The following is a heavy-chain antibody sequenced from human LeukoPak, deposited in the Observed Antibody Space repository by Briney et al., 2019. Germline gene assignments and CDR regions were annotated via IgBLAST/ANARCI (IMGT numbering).Heavy chain of an antibody. V-gene: IGHV3-23*01. CDR3: AKDGAQYSSGPECDP. Sequence: GRSLRLSCAASGLHFSGTAMSWVRHAPEEWLEWVSAIRHDGMNAYYADSVKGRFTISRDNSKKTVSLEMSSLTAADTGVYYCAKDGAQYSSGPECDPRGQGALVTVSP. J-gene: IGHJ5*02. CDR2: IRHDGMNA. CDR1: GLHFSGTA. D-gene: IGHD6-19*01.